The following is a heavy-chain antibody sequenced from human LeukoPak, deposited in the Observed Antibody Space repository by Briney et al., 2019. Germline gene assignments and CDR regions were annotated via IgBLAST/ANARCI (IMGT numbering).Heavy chain of an antibody. J-gene: IGHJ4*02. Sequence: PSETLSLTCTVSGGSISSSSYYWDWIRQPPGKGLEWIGSIHYSGSTYYNPSLKSRVTISVDTSKNQFSLKLNSVTAADTAAYYCAGRARTYFDYWGQGTLVTVSS. D-gene: IGHD1/OR15-1a*01. CDR2: IHYSGST. CDR1: GGSISSSSYY. CDR3: AGRARTYFDY. V-gene: IGHV4-39*01.